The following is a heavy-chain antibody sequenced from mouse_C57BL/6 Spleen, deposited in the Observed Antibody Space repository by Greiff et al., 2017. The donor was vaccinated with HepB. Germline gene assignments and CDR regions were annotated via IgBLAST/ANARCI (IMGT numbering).Heavy chain of an antibody. CDR2: INPSNGGT. Sequence: VQLQQSGTELVKPGASVKLSCKASGYTFTSYWMHWVKQRPGQGLEWIGNINPSNGGTNYNEKFKSKATLTVDKSSSPAYMQLSSLTSEDSAVYYCARGSGHYYAMDYWGQGTSVTVSS. CDR1: GYTFTSYW. J-gene: IGHJ4*01. CDR3: ARGSGHYYAMDY. D-gene: IGHD1-3*01. V-gene: IGHV1-53*01.